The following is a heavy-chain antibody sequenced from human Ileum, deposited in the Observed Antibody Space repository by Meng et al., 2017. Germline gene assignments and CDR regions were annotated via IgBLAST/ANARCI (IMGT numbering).Heavy chain of an antibody. D-gene: IGHD1-1*01. V-gene: IGHV3-66*02. CDR3: ARSGFDWNDAIDS. Sequence: EVQLVESGGGLVQPGGSLRLSRTASGFSVSSDYINWVRQAPGKGLEWVSVIYRGGSTYYADSVNGRFTVSRDNSKNTLFLQMNSLRVEDTAVYYCARSGFDWNDAIDSWGQGTLVTVSS. CDR1: GFSVSSDY. CDR2: IYRGGST. J-gene: IGHJ5*01.